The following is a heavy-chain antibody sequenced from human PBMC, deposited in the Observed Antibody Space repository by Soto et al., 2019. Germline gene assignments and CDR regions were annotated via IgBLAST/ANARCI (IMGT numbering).Heavy chain of an antibody. V-gene: IGHV4-59*01. D-gene: IGHD4-17*01. CDR3: ARTTVTPYYFDY. J-gene: IGHJ4*02. CDR1: GGSISSYY. Sequence: SETLSLTCTVSGGSISSYYWSWIRQPPGKGLEWIGYIYYSGSTNYNPSLKSRVTISVDTSKNQFSLKLSSVTAADTAVYYCARTTVTPYYFDYWGQGTLVTVSS. CDR2: IYYSGST.